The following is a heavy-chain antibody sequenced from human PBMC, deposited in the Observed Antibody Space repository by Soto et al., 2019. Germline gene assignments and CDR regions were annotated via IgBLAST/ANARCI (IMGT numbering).Heavy chain of an antibody. V-gene: IGHV1-69*13. J-gene: IGHJ6*02. Sequence: GASVKVSCKASGGTFSSYAISWVRQAPGQGLEWMGGIIPIFGTANYAQKFQGRVTITADESTSTAYMELSSLRSEDTAVYYCARPASGAGITGTTKLRRGYYYGMDVWGQGTTVTVSS. CDR1: GGTFSSYA. CDR3: ARPASGAGITGTTKLRRGYYYGMDV. CDR2: IIPIFGTA. D-gene: IGHD1-7*01.